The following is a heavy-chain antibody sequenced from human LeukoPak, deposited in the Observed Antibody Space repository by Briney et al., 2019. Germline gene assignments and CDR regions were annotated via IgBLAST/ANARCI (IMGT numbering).Heavy chain of an antibody. CDR2: ISYDIYSK. CDR3: ARDAWSVRSYFDY. V-gene: IGHV3-30*04. J-gene: IGHJ4*02. CDR1: GFTFTSSS. D-gene: IGHD2-8*01. Sequence: GGSLRLSCAASGFTFTSSSKHWVRQAPGKGLEWVAVISYDIYSKYYADSVRGRFTISRDNSENTLYLQMNSLRGEDTAVYYCARDAWSVRSYFDYWGQGTLVTVSS.